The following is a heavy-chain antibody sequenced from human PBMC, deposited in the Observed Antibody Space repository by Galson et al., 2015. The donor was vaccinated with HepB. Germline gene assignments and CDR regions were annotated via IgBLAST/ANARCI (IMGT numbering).Heavy chain of an antibody. J-gene: IGHJ4*02. D-gene: IGHD6-19*01. CDR3: AREGETVVGTSAGFDY. CDR1: GFIFSNYA. CDR2: ISYDGRRK. V-gene: IGHV3-30*03. Sequence: SLRLSCAASGFIFSNYAMHWVRQVPGKGLEWMAFISYDGRRKLYADSVKGRITISRENFRNTLYLQVGSLRTDDTAIYYCAREGETVVGTSAGFDYWGQGTLVTVSS.